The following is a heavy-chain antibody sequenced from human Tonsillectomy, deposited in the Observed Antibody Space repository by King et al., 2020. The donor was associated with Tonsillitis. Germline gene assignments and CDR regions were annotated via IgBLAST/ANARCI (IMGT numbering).Heavy chain of an antibody. D-gene: IGHD6-6*01. CDR3: ARGYSGSSLQWVEAWFDP. V-gene: IGHV1-69*01. J-gene: IGHJ5*02. Sequence: VQLVESGAEVKKPGSSVSVSCKASGGTFSNDAISWVRQAPGQGLEWMGGIIPIIATANYAQKFQGRVTITADESTSTAYMELSSLRSEDTAVYYCARGYSGSSLQWVEAWFDPWGQGTLVTVSS. CDR2: IIPIIATA. CDR1: GGTFSNDA.